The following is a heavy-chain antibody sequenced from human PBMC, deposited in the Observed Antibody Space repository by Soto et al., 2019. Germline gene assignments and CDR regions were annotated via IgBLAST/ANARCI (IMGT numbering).Heavy chain of an antibody. CDR1: GFTFSSYA. D-gene: IGHD2-15*01. Sequence: GGSLRLSCAASGFTFSSYAMHWVRQAPGKGLEWVAVISYDGSNKYYADSVKGRFTISRDNSKNTLYLQMNSLRAEDTAVYYCARDGCSGGSCVDYWGQGTLVTVSS. CDR3: ARDGCSGGSCVDY. V-gene: IGHV3-30-3*01. CDR2: ISYDGSNK. J-gene: IGHJ4*02.